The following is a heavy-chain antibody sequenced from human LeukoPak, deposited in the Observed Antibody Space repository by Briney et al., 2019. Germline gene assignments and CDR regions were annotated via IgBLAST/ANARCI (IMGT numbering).Heavy chain of an antibody. Sequence: SQTLSLTCSVSNCSISSGRYYWSWIPQPAGKGLEWMGRIFPSGSANYSPSLKGRVPLPVDTSKNQFSLILNSVPAAATAVYYCARQAPLHGDFDFWGQGTLVTVSS. D-gene: IGHD4-17*01. J-gene: IGHJ4*02. CDR1: NCSISSGRYY. CDR2: IFPSGSA. V-gene: IGHV4-61*02. CDR3: ARQAPLHGDFDF.